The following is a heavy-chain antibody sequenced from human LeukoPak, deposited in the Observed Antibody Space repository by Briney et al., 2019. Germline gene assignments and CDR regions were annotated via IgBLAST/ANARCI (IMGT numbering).Heavy chain of an antibody. D-gene: IGHD3-22*01. CDR1: GGSISSSSYY. J-gene: IGHJ3*02. CDR3: ARTQLNYYDSSGYRDDAFDI. V-gene: IGHV4-39*01. Sequence: SSETLSLTCTVSGGSISSSSYYWGWIRQPPGKGLEWIGSIYYSGSTYYNPSLKSRVTISVDTSKNQFSLKLSSVTAADTAVYYCARTQLNYYDSSGYRDDAFDIWGQGTMVTVSS. CDR2: IYYSGST.